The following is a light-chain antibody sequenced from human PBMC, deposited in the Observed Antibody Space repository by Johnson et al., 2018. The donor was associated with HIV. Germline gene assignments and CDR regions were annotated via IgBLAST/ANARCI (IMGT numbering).Light chain of an antibody. CDR3: GTWSSSLRSGC. V-gene: IGLV1-51*01. J-gene: IGLJ1*01. CDR1: TSNIGNNY. Sequence: QSVLTQPPSVSAAPGQKVTISCSGTTSNIGNNYVSWYQQLPGTAPKLLIYDNNKRPSGIPDRFSGSKSGTSATLGITGLPTGDEDDYDCGTWSSSLRSGCFGTGPKVTVL. CDR2: DNN.